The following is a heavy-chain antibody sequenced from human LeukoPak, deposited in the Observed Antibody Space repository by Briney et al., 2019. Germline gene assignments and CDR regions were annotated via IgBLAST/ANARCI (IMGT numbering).Heavy chain of an antibody. J-gene: IGHJ4*02. Sequence: PGGSLRLSCAASGFTVSSNYMSWVRQAPGKGLEWVSAISGSGGGTYYADSVKGRFTISRDNSKDTLSLQMNSLRAEDTAVYYCAKDIAQGYTFGSIEQDYWGQGTLVTVSS. D-gene: IGHD5-18*01. CDR2: ISGSGGGT. CDR3: AKDIAQGYTFGSIEQDY. V-gene: IGHV3-23*01. CDR1: GFTVSSNY.